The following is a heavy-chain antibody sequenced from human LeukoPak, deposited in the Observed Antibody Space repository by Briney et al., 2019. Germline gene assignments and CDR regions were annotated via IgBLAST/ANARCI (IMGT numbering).Heavy chain of an antibody. CDR1: GFTFSRLA. V-gene: IGHV3-30*02. D-gene: IGHD2-21*01. CDR3: AKDPYCGDGCHRTAG. CDR2: IRYDGSNK. Sequence: GGSLRLSCAASGFTFSRLAMTWVRQAPGKGLEWVAFIRYDGSNKHYADSVKGRFTISRDNSKNTLYLQMNSLRVEDTAVYYCAKDPYCGDGCHRTAGWGQGTLATVSS. J-gene: IGHJ4*02.